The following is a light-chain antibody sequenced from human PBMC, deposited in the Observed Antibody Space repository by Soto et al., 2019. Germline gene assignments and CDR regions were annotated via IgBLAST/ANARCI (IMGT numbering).Light chain of an antibody. CDR1: TKTVTSGHY. Sequence: QDVVTQEPSLTVSPGGTVTLTCGSSTKTVTSGHYPYWFQQKPGQAPRTLIHDTDNKHSWTPARFSGSLLGGKAALTLSGAQPEDEAEYYCSLSYSGGRIFGGGTKVTVL. V-gene: IGLV7-46*01. J-gene: IGLJ2*01. CDR2: DTD. CDR3: SLSYSGGRI.